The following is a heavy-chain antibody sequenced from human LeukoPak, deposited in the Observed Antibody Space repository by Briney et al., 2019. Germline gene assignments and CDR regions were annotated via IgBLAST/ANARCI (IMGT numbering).Heavy chain of an antibody. D-gene: IGHD6-13*01. J-gene: IGHJ5*02. CDR2: ISYSGST. V-gene: IGHV4-4*02. CDR3: ARRLRKHIAAAGRSGWFDP. Sequence: PSETLSLTCTVSGGSISTKNWWSWVRQSPGKGLEWIGEISYSGSTNYNPSLKSRVTISVDTSKNQFSLKLSSVTAADTAVYYCARRLRKHIAAAGRSGWFDPWGQGTLVTVSS. CDR1: GGSISTKNW.